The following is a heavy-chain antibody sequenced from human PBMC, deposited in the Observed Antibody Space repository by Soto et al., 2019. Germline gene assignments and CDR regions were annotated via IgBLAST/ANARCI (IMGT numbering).Heavy chain of an antibody. CDR3: ARVAGYSSSWTTYYYYGMDV. J-gene: IGHJ6*02. Sequence: QVQLVQSGAEVKKPGSSVKVSCKASGGTFSSYAISWVRQAPGQGLEWMGGIIPIFGTANYAQKFQGRVTITADESTSTAYMELSSLRSEDTALYYCARVAGYSSSWTTYYYYGMDVWGQGTTVTVSS. CDR2: IIPIFGTA. CDR1: GGTFSSYA. V-gene: IGHV1-69*12. D-gene: IGHD6-13*01.